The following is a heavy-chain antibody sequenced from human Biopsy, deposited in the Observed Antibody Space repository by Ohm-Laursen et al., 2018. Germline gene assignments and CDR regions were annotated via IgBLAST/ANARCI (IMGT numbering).Heavy chain of an antibody. CDR3: ARDYDTSGYYYDS. J-gene: IGHJ5*01. D-gene: IGHD3-22*01. CDR1: GGSISNNNYY. Sequence: GTLSLTCPVSGGSISNNNYYWGWIRQPPGKGLEWIGSIFYRGSTHYKPSLKSRVTISVDTSKNQFSLKLNSVTAADTAVYYCARDYDTSGYYYDSWGQGTLVTVSS. CDR2: IFYRGST. V-gene: IGHV4-39*01.